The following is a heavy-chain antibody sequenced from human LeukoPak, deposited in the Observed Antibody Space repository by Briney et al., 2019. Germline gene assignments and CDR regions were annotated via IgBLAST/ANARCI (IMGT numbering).Heavy chain of an antibody. CDR2: IKQDGTVK. CDR1: GFTFSTYW. J-gene: IGHJ6*02. CDR3: ARVLAVPVAFYFYYGLDV. Sequence: GGSLRLSCAASGFTFSTYWMSWVRQAPGKGLQWVANIKQDGTVKYYVDSVKGRFTISRDNAKNSLHLQMNSPRVEDTAVYFCARVLAVPVAFYFYYGLDVWGQGTTVSVSS. D-gene: IGHD2-2*01. V-gene: IGHV3-7*04.